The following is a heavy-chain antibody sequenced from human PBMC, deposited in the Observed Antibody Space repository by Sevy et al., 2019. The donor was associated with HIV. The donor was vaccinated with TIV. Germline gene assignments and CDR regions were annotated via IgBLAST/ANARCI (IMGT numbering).Heavy chain of an antibody. Sequence: GGSLRLSCAASGFTFSSYWMSWVRQAPGKGLEWVANIKQDGSEKYNVDPVKGGFTISRANAKNSLYLQMNSLRAEDTAVYYSARDLYEYSSGWYTGGYYYYYYMDVWGKGTTVTVSS. CDR2: IKQDGSEK. CDR3: ARDLYEYSSGWYTGGYYYYYYMDV. J-gene: IGHJ6*03. CDR1: GFTFSSYW. D-gene: IGHD6-19*01. V-gene: IGHV3-7*01.